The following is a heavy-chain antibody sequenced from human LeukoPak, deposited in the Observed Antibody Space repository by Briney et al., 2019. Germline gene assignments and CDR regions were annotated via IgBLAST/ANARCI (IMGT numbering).Heavy chain of an antibody. CDR2: VNPKTGST. Sequence: ASVKVSCKASGYTFISYYVHWVRQVPGQGLEWMGIVNPKTGSTTYPQKFQGRVTMTRDTSTSTVYMELSGLESEDTALYYCARHSLPGTTPFDYWGQGTLVTVS. V-gene: IGHV1-46*01. CDR1: GYTFISYY. D-gene: IGHD1-1*01. J-gene: IGHJ4*02. CDR3: ARHSLPGTTPFDY.